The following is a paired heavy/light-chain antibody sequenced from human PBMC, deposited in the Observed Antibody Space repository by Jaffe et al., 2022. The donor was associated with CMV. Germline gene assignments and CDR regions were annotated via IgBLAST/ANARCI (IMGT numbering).Light chain of an antibody. Sequence: QSVLTQPPSVSAAPGQKVTISCSGSSSTIGKNYVSWYRLLPGSAPKLLIYENNKRPSGIPDRFSGSKSGTSATLDITGLQTGDEADYYCGTWDNSLNTYWVFGGGTKLTVL. CDR2: ENN. J-gene: IGLJ3*02. V-gene: IGLV1-51*02. CDR3: GTWDNSLNTYWV. CDR1: SSTIGKNY.
Heavy chain of an antibody. J-gene: IGHJ4*02. Sequence: QVQLQESGPGLVKPSETLSLTCTVSGGSISTYYWSWIRQPPGKGLEWMGYILYSGTTNYNPSLESRVTISLDTSKNQFSLKLTSVTAADTAMYYCARGPVAYGSSWPFDYWGQGTLVTVSS. CDR3: ARGPVAYGSSWPFDY. V-gene: IGHV4-59*01. CDR2: ILYSGTT. CDR1: GGSISTYY. D-gene: IGHD6-19*01.